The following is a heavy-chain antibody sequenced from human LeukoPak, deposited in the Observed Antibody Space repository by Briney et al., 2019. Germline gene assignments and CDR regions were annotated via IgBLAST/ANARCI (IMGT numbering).Heavy chain of an antibody. Sequence: SETLSLTCAVYGGSVSGYYWTWIRQPPGKGLEWIGEINHNGRTNYNPSLKSRVIMSVDTSKNQFSLKLSSVTAADTAVYYCARPLGYCSDSRCPQSWFDPWGQGTLVTVPS. D-gene: IGHD2-15*01. CDR2: INHNGRT. J-gene: IGHJ5*02. CDR3: ARPLGYCSDSRCPQSWFDP. CDR1: GGSVSGYY. V-gene: IGHV4-34*01.